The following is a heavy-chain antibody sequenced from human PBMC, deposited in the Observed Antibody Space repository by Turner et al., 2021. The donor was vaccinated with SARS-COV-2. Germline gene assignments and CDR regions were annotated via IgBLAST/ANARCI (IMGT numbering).Heavy chain of an antibody. Sequence: VQLVESGGGVVQPGRSLRPSCAASGFTFSSYGMHWVRQAPGKGLEWVAVIWYDGSNKYYADPVKGRFTISRDNSKNTQYLQMNSLRAEDTAVYYCARDGAFGATGLDYWGQGTLVTVSS. V-gene: IGHV3-33*01. D-gene: IGHD3-16*01. J-gene: IGHJ4*02. CDR2: IWYDGSNK. CDR3: ARDGAFGATGLDY. CDR1: GFTFSSYG.